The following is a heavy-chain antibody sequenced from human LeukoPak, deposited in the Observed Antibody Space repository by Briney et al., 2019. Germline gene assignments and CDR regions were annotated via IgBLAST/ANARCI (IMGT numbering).Heavy chain of an antibody. Sequence: SETLSLTCAVSGYSISSGYYWGWIRQPPGEGLEWIGSIYHSGSTYYNPSLKSRVTISVDTSKNQFSLKLSSVTAADTAVYYCARPRESGSYYFDYWGQGTLVTVSS. D-gene: IGHD1-26*01. V-gene: IGHV4-38-2*01. J-gene: IGHJ4*02. CDR2: IYHSGST. CDR3: ARPRESGSYYFDY. CDR1: GYSISSGYY.